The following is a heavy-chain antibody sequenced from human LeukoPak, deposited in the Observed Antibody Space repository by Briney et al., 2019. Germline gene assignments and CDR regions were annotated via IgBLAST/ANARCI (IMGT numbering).Heavy chain of an antibody. CDR1: GFTFSSYS. Sequence: GGSLRLSCAASGFTFSSYSMNWVRQAPGKGLEWVSAISDSGGNTYYADSVKGRFTISRDNSKNTLYLQMNSLRAEDTAIYYCVKGKKWELPLNYWGQGTLVTVSS. J-gene: IGHJ4*02. V-gene: IGHV3-23*01. D-gene: IGHD1-26*01. CDR3: VKGKKWELPLNY. CDR2: ISDSGGNT.